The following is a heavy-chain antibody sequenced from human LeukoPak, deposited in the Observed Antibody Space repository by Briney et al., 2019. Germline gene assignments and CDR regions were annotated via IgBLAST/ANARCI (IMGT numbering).Heavy chain of an antibody. D-gene: IGHD7-27*01. Sequence: GGSLRLSCAASGFTFSNYGMHWVRQAPGKGLEWVAVISYDGSNKYYADSVKGRFTISRDNSKNTLYLQMNSLRAEDTAVYYCAKDGNGGYFDYWGQGTLVTVSS. V-gene: IGHV3-30*18. CDR1: GFTFSNYG. J-gene: IGHJ4*02. CDR3: AKDGNGGYFDY. CDR2: ISYDGSNK.